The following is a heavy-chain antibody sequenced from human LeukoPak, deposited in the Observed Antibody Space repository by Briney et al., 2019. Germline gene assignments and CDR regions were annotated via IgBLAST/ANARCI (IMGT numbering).Heavy chain of an antibody. D-gene: IGHD6-19*01. CDR3: ARRSSGWCFDY. CDR2: IYYSGST. V-gene: IGHV4-39*01. J-gene: IGHJ4*02. CDR1: GGSISSSSYY. Sequence: PSETLSLTCTVSGGSISSSSYYWGWIRQPPGKGLEWIGSIYYSGSTYYNPSLKSRVTISVDTSKNQFSLKLSSVTAADTAVYYCARRSSGWCFDYWGQGTLVTVSS.